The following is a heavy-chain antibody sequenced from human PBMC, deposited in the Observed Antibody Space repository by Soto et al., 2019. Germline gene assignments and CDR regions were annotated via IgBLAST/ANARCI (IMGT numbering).Heavy chain of an antibody. CDR1: RFTFSSYG. J-gene: IGHJ4*02. Sequence: QVQLVESGGGVVQPGRSLRLSCAASRFTFSSYGMHWVRQAPGKGLVWVAVVLYDGRNKYYADSVKGRFTISRDNSKNTVYLQMNSLRAEDPAVYYCAKAGYYDSSGYYELDYWGQGTLVTVSS. D-gene: IGHD3-22*01. CDR2: VLYDGRNK. CDR3: AKAGYYDSSGYYELDY. V-gene: IGHV3-30*18.